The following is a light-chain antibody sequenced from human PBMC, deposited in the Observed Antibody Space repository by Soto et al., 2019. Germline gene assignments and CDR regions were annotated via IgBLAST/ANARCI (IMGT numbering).Light chain of an antibody. CDR2: DDS. V-gene: IGLV2-14*01. Sequence: QSVLTQPASVSGSPGQSITISCTGTSSDVGGYNYVSWYQQHPGKAPKLMIYDDSNRRSGVSNRFSGSKSGNTASLTISGLQAEDEADYYCSSYTSISNVVFGGGTKLIVL. J-gene: IGLJ2*01. CDR3: SSYTSISNVV. CDR1: SSDVGGYNY.